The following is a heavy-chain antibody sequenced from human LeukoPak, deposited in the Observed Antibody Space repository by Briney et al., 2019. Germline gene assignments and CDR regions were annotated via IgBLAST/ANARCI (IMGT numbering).Heavy chain of an antibody. CDR3: ARDWVYGMDV. D-gene: IGHD3-16*01. CDR2: ISKDGIQE. CDR1: GFRFNNYA. V-gene: IGHV3-30*04. J-gene: IGHJ6*02. Sequence: PGGSLRLSCAASGFRFNNYAMHWVRQPPGTGLEWVAVISKDGIQEYYADSVKGRFTISRDNSKNTLYLQMNSLRAEDTAVYYCARDWVYGMDVWGQGTTVTVSS.